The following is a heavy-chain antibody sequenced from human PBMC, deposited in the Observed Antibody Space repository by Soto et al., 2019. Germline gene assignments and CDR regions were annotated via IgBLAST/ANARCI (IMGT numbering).Heavy chain of an antibody. CDR2: TFSGGNT. J-gene: IGHJ3*02. Sequence: QVQLQESGPGLVKPSETLSLTCTVSGGSISSHFLSWIRQPPGKGLEYVGYTFSGGNTNYNPSLNSRVTISVDTSKNQYSLILNSVTAADTAVYYCARGHCITTAGYYDAFDIWGQGTMVTVSS. D-gene: IGHD3-10*01. CDR3: ARGHCITTAGYYDAFDI. V-gene: IGHV4-59*11. CDR1: GGSISSHF.